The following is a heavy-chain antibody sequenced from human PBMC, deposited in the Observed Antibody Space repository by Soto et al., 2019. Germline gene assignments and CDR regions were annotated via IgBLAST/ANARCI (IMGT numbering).Heavy chain of an antibody. CDR3: ARDDRAAAGIRYYYGLDV. CDR2: ISPSASYR. D-gene: IGHD6-13*01. J-gene: IGHJ6*02. V-gene: IGHV3-21*06. Sequence: EVQVVESGGGLVKPGGSLRLTCAASGFTFSSHTIQWVRQAPGKGLEWVSSISPSASYRYYADSVKGRFTISRDNAKNAGFLEMNALRVEDTAVYYCARDDRAAAGIRYYYGLDVWGQGSPVTVSS. CDR1: GFTFSSHT.